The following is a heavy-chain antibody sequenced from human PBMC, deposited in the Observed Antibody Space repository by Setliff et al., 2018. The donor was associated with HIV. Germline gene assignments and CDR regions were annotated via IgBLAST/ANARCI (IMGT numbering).Heavy chain of an antibody. Sequence: SETLSLTCAVSGVTFSSNNYNWGWIRQPPGKGLERNGTVFYSGSTSYSPPLKSRVTISVDTSKNQFSLKLKSVTAADTALYYFARLVRGGSGDYFDHWGQGTLVTVSS. J-gene: IGHJ4*02. D-gene: IGHD3-10*01. CDR3: ARLVRGGSGDYFDH. V-gene: IGHV4-39*07. CDR2: VFYSGST. CDR1: GVTFSSNNYN.